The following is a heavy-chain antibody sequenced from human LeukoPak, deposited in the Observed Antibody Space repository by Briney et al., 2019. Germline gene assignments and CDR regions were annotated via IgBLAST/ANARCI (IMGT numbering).Heavy chain of an antibody. CDR1: GFTVSSNY. CDR2: TYSGGTT. J-gene: IGHJ4*02. Sequence: GGSLRLSCAASGFTVSSNYMSWVRQAPGKGLEWVSLTYSGGTTDYADSVKGRFTISRDNSKNTLYLQMNSLRAEDTAVYYCATKRGYNYGLHYWSQGALVTVSS. CDR3: ATKRGYNYGLHY. V-gene: IGHV3-53*01. D-gene: IGHD5-18*01.